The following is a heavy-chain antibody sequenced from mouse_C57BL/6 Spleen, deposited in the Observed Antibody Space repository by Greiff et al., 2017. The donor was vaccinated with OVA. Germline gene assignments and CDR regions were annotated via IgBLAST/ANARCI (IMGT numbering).Heavy chain of an antibody. CDR3: ARWLLRDY. V-gene: IGHV1-50*01. CDR2: IDPSDSYT. Sequence: QVQLKQPGAELVKPGASVKLSCKASGYTFTSYWMQWVKQRPGQGLEWIGEIDPSDSYTNYNQKFKGKATLTVDTSSSTAYMQLSSLTSDDSAVYYCARWLLRDYWGQGTTLTVSS. D-gene: IGHD2-3*01. CDR1: GYTFTSYW. J-gene: IGHJ2*01.